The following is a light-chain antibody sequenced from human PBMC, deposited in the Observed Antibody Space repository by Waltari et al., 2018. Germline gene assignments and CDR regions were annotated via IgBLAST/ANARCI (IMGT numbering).Light chain of an antibody. CDR2: GAS. J-gene: IGKJ2*01. Sequence: DIQMTQSPSSLSASVGDRVTITCRASQGFSHSLAWYQQKPGKAPKLLIYGASRLESGVPPRFSGSGSAADYTLTISSLRPDDFSTYYGQQYYFTPDTFGPGTKLNIK. CDR3: QQYYFTPDT. V-gene: IGKV1-NL1*01. CDR1: QGFSHS.